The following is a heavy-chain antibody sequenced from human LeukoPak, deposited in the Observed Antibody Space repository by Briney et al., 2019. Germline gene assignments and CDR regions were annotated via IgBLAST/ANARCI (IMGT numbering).Heavy chain of an antibody. CDR1: SGSISSSNYY. V-gene: IGHV4-39*02. CDR3: ARATTHYWYFDL. D-gene: IGHD1/OR15-1a*01. J-gene: IGHJ2*01. CDR2: IYYSGTT. Sequence: SETLSLTCTVSSGSISSSNYYWGWIRQPPGKGLEWIGSIYYSGTTYYNPSLKSRVTISVDTSKKQLSLHLSSVTAADTAVYYCARATTHYWYFDLWGRGTLVTVSS.